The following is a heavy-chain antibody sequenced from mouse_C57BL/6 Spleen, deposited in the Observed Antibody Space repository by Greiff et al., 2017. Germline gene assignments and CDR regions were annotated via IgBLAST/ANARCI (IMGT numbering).Heavy chain of an antibody. D-gene: IGHD2-1*01. CDR1: GYSITSGYY. J-gene: IGHJ4*01. CDR3: ARDYGNYGRAMDY. V-gene: IGHV3-6*01. Sequence: EVHLVESGPGLVKPSQSLSLTCSVTGYSITSGYYWNWIRQFPGNKLEWMGYISYDGSNNYNPSLKNRISITRDTSKNQFFLKLNSVTTEDTATYYCARDYGNYGRAMDYWGQGTSVTVSS. CDR2: ISYDGSN.